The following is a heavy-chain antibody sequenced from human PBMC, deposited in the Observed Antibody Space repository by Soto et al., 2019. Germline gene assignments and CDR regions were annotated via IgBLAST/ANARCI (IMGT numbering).Heavy chain of an antibody. J-gene: IGHJ2*01. CDR3: ARAYSYGSFWYFDL. CDR2: ITPYNGNT. D-gene: IGHD5-18*01. Sequence: QLPLVQSGPEVKNPGASVKVSCKASGYSFANSGVTWVRQAPGQGLQWMGWITPYNGNTHYAQNLQGRVTMTTDTSTSTAYMELWRLRSDDTAVYYCARAYSYGSFWYFDLWGRGTRVTVSS. V-gene: IGHV1-18*04. CDR1: GYSFANSG.